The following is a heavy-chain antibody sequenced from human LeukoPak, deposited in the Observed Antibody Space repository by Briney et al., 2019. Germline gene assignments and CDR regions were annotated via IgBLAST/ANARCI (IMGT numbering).Heavy chain of an antibody. CDR2: ISSSGSTI. V-gene: IGHV3-11*04. J-gene: IGHJ4*02. CDR3: ARDGMDSSWYRYYEQSTPYFDY. Sequence: GGSLRLSCAASGFTFSDYYMSWIRQAPGKGLEWVSYISSSGSTIYYADSVKGRFTISRDNAKNSLYLQMNSLRAEDTAVYYCARDGMDSSWYRYYEQSTPYFDYWGQGTLVTVSS. D-gene: IGHD6-13*01. CDR1: GFTFSDYY.